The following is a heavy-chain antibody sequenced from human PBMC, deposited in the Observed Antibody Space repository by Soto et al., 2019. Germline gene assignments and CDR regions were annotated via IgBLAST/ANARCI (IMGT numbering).Heavy chain of an antibody. J-gene: IGHJ4*02. V-gene: IGHV3-7*01. CDR3: TRDLQGSRVYTNYD. CDR1: GFTFSNYW. D-gene: IGHD4-4*01. CDR2: IDQDGSTI. Sequence: GGSLRLSCAASGFTFSNYWMSWVRQAPGKGLEFVANIDQDGSTIYFVDSVKGRFTISRDNAKNSLYLQMNSLTAEDTALYYCTRDLQGSRVYTNYDWGQGTLVTVSS.